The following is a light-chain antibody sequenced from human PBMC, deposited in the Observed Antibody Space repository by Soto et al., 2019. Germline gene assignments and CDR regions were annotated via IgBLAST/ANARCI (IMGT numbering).Light chain of an antibody. CDR3: QVWDSSSDHPV. Sequence: QSVLTQPPSVSGAPGQRVTISCTGSSSNIGAGYDVHWYQQLPGTAPKLLIYGNNNRPSGVPDRFSGSKSGTSASLAITGLQAEDEADYYCQVWDSSSDHPVFGGGTKLTVL. CDR1: SSNIGAGYD. J-gene: IGLJ3*02. V-gene: IGLV1-40*01. CDR2: GNN.